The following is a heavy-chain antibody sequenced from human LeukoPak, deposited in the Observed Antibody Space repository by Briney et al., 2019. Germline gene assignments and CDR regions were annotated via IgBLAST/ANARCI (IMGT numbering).Heavy chain of an antibody. CDR1: GGSLSSGSYY. Sequence: PSETLSLICSVSGGSLSSGSYYWSWIRQPAGRVLEWIGRIYTSGSTNYNPSLKSRVTISVDTSKNQFSLKLSSVTAADTAVYYCARDVGARLPGFWGQGTLVTVSS. D-gene: IGHD6-6*01. J-gene: IGHJ4*02. CDR3: ARDVGARLPGF. V-gene: IGHV4-61*02. CDR2: IYTSGST.